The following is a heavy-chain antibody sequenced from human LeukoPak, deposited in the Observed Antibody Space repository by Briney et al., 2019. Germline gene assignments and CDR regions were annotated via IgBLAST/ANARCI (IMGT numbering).Heavy chain of an antibody. CDR3: AKSDEDGLWVRGVIIDY. V-gene: IGHV3-23*01. Sequence: GGSLRLSCAASGFTFSSYAMSWVRQAPGKGLEWVSAISGSGGSTYYADSVKGRFTISRDNSKNTLYLQMNSLRAEDTAVYYCAKSDEDGLWVRGVIIDYWGQGTLVTVSS. CDR1: GFTFSSYA. D-gene: IGHD3-10*01. CDR2: ISGSGGST. J-gene: IGHJ4*02.